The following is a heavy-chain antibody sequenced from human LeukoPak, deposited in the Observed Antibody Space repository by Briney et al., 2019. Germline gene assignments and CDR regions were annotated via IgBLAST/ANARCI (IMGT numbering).Heavy chain of an antibody. CDR3: ARDHQGYFDY. V-gene: IGHV4-30-4*01. Sequence: PSETLSLTCTVSGGSISSGDYYWRWIRQPPGKGLEWIGYIYYSGSTYYNPSLKSRITISVDTSKNQFSLKLSSVTAADTAVYYCARDHQGYFDYWGQGTLVTVSS. CDR1: GGSISSGDYY. J-gene: IGHJ4*02. CDR2: IYYSGST.